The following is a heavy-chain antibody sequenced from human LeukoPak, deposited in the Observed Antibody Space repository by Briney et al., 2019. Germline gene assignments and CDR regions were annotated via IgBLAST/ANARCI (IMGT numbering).Heavy chain of an antibody. CDR2: ISSSGSII. CDR3: AREYSSGWAYYMDV. V-gene: IGHV3-11*04. CDR1: GFTFSDYY. D-gene: IGHD6-19*01. J-gene: IGHJ6*03. Sequence: GGSLRLSCAAFGFTFSDYYMSWIRQAPGKGLEWVSYISSSGSIIYYADSVKGRFTISRDNAKNSLNLQMNSLRAEDTAVYYCAREYSSGWAYYMDVWGKGTTVTVSS.